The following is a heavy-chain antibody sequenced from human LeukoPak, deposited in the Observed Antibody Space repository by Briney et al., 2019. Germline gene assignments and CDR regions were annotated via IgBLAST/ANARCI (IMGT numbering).Heavy chain of an antibody. J-gene: IGHJ4*02. Sequence: GGSLRLSCAASGFTFSSYEMNWVRQAPGKGLEWVSYISSSGSTIYYADSVKGRFTISRDNAKNSLYLQMNGLRAEDTAVYYCARDGSVEMAVDYWGQGTLVTVSS. CDR3: ARDGSVEMAVDY. D-gene: IGHD5-24*01. CDR1: GFTFSSYE. CDR2: ISSSGSTI. V-gene: IGHV3-48*03.